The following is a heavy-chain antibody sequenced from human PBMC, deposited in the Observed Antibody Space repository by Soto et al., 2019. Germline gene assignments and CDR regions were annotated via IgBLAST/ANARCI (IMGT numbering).Heavy chain of an antibody. CDR2: IIPIFGTA. CDR1: GGTFSSYA. CDR3: ARGRYSYGPGLYSWFDP. Sequence: SVKVSCKASGGTFSSYAISWVRQAPGQGLEWMGGIIPIFGTANYAQKFQGRVTITADESASTAYMELSSLRSEDTAVYYCARGRYSYGPGLYSWFDPWGQGTLVTVSS. V-gene: IGHV1-69*13. J-gene: IGHJ5*02. D-gene: IGHD5-18*01.